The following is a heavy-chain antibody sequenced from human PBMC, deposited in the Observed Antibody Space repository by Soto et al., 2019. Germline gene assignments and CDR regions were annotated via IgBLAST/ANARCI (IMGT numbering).Heavy chain of an antibody. CDR2: ISWNIAYI. CDR1: GFTFDDYA. V-gene: IGHV3-9*01. Sequence: EVQLVESGGGLVQPGRSLRLSCAASGFTFDDYAMHWVRQVPWEGLEWVSGISWNIAYIGHAASVKGRFTISRDNAKNFLYREMDSLRVEDTAFYYCAKGVTDGDYYDRSGLLSAFDYCGQGAQVTVSS. J-gene: IGHJ4*02. D-gene: IGHD3-22*01. CDR3: AKGVTDGDYYDRSGLLSAFDY.